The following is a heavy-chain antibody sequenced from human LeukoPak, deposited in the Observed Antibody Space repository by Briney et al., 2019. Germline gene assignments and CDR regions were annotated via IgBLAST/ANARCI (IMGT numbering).Heavy chain of an antibody. CDR2: ITTSSGYI. Sequence: GGSLRLSCTVSGFTFCKYNMNWVRQAPGKGLEWVSSITTSSGYIWYADSVKGRFTVSRDNGKSSLDLQLNSLGAEDTAVYYCAAHYGDFRDFYFEYWGRGTLVTVSS. CDR1: GFTFCKYN. CDR3: AAHYGDFRDFYFEY. J-gene: IGHJ4*02. V-gene: IGHV3-21*01. D-gene: IGHD4-17*01.